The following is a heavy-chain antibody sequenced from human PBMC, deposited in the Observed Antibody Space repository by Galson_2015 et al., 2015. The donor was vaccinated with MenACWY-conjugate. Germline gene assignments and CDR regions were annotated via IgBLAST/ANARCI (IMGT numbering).Heavy chain of an antibody. V-gene: IGHV3-30*18. CDR2: ISYDGSNE. CDR1: GLTFRRFG. J-gene: IGHJ6*03. Sequence: SLRLSCAASGLTFRRFGMHWVRQAPGKGLEWMAVISYDGSNESYADSVKGRFTISRDNSKNTLYLQMNSLRADDTAVYYCAKDWSVPYSTISYYFYMDVWGKGTTVTVSS. D-gene: IGHD6-13*01. CDR3: AKDWSVPYSTISYYFYMDV.